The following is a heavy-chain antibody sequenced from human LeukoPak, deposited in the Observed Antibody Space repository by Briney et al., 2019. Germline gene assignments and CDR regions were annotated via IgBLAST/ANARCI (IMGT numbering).Heavy chain of an antibody. Sequence: IIPIFGTANYAQKFQGRVTITADESTSTAYMELSSLRSEDTAVYYCARVVVTANGNWFDPWGQGTLVTVSS. D-gene: IGHD2-21*02. CDR3: ARVVVTANGNWFDP. J-gene: IGHJ5*02. V-gene: IGHV1-69*01. CDR2: IIPIFGTA.